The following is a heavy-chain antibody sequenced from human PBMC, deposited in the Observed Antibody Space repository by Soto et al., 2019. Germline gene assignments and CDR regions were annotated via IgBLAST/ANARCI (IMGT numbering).Heavy chain of an antibody. CDR2: INAGNGNT. CDR3: ASEYCGGDCYSAARYGMDV. D-gene: IGHD2-21*02. CDR1: GYTFTSYA. V-gene: IGHV1-3*01. Sequence: QVQLVQSGAEVKKPGASVKVSCKASGYTFTSYAMHWVRQAPGQRLEWMGWINAGNGNTKYSQKFQGRDTITRDTSASTAYMELSSLRSEDTAVYYCASEYCGGDCYSAARYGMDVWGQGTTVTVSS. J-gene: IGHJ6*02.